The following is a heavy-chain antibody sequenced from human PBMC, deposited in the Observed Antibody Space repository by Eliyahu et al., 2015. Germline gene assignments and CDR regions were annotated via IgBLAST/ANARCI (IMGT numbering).Heavy chain of an antibody. V-gene: IGHV3-7*01. CDR3: ARESGNLYYFDY. D-gene: IGHD1-26*01. CDR2: IKEDGSEK. Sequence: EVQLVESGGGLVXPGGSLRLXCAAXXFPFSNYRLXWVRQAPGKGLEWVANIKEDGSEKLFVDSVKGRFTISRDNAKNSLYLQMNSLRAEDTAVYYCARESGNLYYFDYWGQGTLVTVSS. CDR1: XFPFSNYR. J-gene: IGHJ4*02.